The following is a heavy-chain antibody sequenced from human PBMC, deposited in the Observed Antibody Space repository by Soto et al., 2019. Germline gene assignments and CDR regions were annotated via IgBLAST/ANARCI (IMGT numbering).Heavy chain of an antibody. CDR1: GFSLSTSGMC. J-gene: IGHJ6*04. CDR3: ARQYYDFWSGYERSVKNKYYYYGMDV. D-gene: IGHD3-3*01. V-gene: IGHV2-70*01. CDR2: IDWDDDK. Sequence: SGPTLVNPTQTLTLTCTFSGFSLSTSGMCVSWIRQPPGKALEWLALIDWDDDKYYSTSLKTRLTISKDTSKNQVVLTMTNMDPVDTATYYCARQYYDFWSGYERSVKNKYYYYGMDVWGEGTTVTVSA.